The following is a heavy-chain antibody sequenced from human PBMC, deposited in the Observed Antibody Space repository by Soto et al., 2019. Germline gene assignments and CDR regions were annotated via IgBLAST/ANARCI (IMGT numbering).Heavy chain of an antibody. J-gene: IGHJ4*02. CDR2: INPSGDST. CDR1: GYTFSNYY. V-gene: IGHV1-46*01. CDR3: ARATRSGSPHFDH. Sequence: ASVKVSCKGAGYTFSNYYMHWVRQAPGQGLEWMGIINPSGDSTSYAQESQGRVTMTRETSTSTLYMELSSLRSEDTAVYYCARATRSGSPHFDHWGQGTLVTVSS. D-gene: IGHD5-12*01.